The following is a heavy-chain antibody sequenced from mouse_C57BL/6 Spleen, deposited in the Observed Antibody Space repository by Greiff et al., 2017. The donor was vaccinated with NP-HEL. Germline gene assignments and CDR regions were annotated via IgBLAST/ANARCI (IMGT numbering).Heavy chain of an antibody. CDR1: GYSITSGYY. J-gene: IGHJ3*01. D-gene: IGHD2-4*01. V-gene: IGHV3-6*01. CDR3: ARAGDYGGWFAY. Sequence: EVQLQQSGPGLVKPSQSLSLTCSVTGYSITSGYYWNWIRQFPGNKLEWMGYISYDGSNNYNPSLKNRISITRDTSKNQFFLKLNSVTTEDTATYYCARAGDYGGWFAYWGQGTLVTVSA. CDR2: ISYDGSN.